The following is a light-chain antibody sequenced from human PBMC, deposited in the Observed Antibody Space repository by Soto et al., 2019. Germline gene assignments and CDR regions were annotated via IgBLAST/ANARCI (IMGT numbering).Light chain of an antibody. CDR1: SSDVGGYNY. CDR2: EVS. CDR3: SSYTSSSTVV. Sequence: QSVLTQPASVSGSPGQSITMSCTGTSSDVGGYNYVSWYQHHPGKAPKLMIYEVSDRPSGISNRFSGSKSGNTASLTISGLQDEDEADYYCSSYTSSSTVVFGGGTKLTVL. J-gene: IGLJ3*02. V-gene: IGLV2-14*01.